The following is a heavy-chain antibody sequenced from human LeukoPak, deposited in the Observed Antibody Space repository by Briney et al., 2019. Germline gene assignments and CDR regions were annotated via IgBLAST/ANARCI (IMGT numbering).Heavy chain of an antibody. Sequence: GGSLRLPCAVSGITLSNYGMSWVRQAPGKGLEWVAGISGSGGRTNYADAVKGRFTISRDNAKNTLFLQMNSLRVEDTAVYFCAKRGVVIRVILVGFHKEAYYFDSWGQGALVTVSS. CDR2: ISGSGGRT. CDR1: GITLSNYG. J-gene: IGHJ4*02. CDR3: AKRGVVIRVILVGFHKEAYYFDS. D-gene: IGHD3-22*01. V-gene: IGHV3-23*01.